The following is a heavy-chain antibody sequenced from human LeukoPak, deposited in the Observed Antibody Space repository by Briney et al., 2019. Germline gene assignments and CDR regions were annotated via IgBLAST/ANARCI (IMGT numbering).Heavy chain of an antibody. Sequence: GGSLRLSCAASGFTFSSYEMNWVRQAPGKGLEGVSYISSSGSSIYYADSVKGRFTISRDNAKNSLYLQMNSLRAEDTAVYYCARDLTAAAGDYWGQGTLVTVSS. D-gene: IGHD6-13*01. V-gene: IGHV3-48*03. CDR3: ARDLTAAAGDY. CDR2: ISSSGSSI. CDR1: GFTFSSYE. J-gene: IGHJ4*02.